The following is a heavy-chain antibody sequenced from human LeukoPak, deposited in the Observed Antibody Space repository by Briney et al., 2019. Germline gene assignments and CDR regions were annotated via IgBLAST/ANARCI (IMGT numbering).Heavy chain of an antibody. CDR2: IWYDGSNK. V-gene: IGHV3-33*06. Sequence: PGRSLRLSCAASGFTFSSYGMHWVRQAPGKGLEWVAVIWYDGSNKYYADSVKGRFTISRDNSKNTLYLQMNSLRAEDTAVYYCAKDREYYDSNGPVDYWGQGTLVTVSS. J-gene: IGHJ4*02. D-gene: IGHD3-22*01. CDR3: AKDREYYDSNGPVDY. CDR1: GFTFSSYG.